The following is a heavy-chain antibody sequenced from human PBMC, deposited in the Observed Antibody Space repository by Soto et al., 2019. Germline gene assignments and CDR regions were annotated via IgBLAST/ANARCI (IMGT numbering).Heavy chain of an antibody. J-gene: IGHJ3*02. D-gene: IGHD2-15*01. CDR3: ASMDMGVVVAADDAFDI. CDR1: GGSISSSSYY. CDR2: IYYSGST. V-gene: IGHV4-39*01. Sequence: PSETLSLTCTVSGGSISSSSYYWSWIRQPPWKGLEWIGSIYYSGSTYYNPSLKSRVTISVDTSKNQFSLKLSSVTAADTAVYYCASMDMGVVVAADDAFDIWXQGTMVTVS.